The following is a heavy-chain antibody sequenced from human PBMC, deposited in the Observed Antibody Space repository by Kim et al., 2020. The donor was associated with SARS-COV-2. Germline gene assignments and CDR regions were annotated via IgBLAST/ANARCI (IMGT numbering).Heavy chain of an antibody. J-gene: IGHJ3*01. D-gene: IGHD2-8*02. CDR3: ARGCCTSALCYSSFDV. V-gene: IGHV3-33*01. CDR2: IWYDSSNT. CDR1: GFTFSNYA. Sequence: GGSLRLSCEASGFTFSNYAMHWVRQAPGKGLEWVAVIWYDSSNTYYADSVKGRFSISRDNSKNTLYLQMNSLRAEDTAVYYCARGCCTSALCYSSFDVWG.